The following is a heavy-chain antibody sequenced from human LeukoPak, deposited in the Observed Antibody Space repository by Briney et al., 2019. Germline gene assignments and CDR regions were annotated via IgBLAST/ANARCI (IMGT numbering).Heavy chain of an antibody. CDR2: INPDSGDT. J-gene: IGHJ4*02. D-gene: IGHD3-3*01. V-gene: IGHV1-2*02. CDR3: ATVASIRRFYFDF. Sequence: ASVKVSCKASGYSFTGYYIHWVRQAPGQGLEWMGWINPDSGDTEYSRRFQGRITLTSDTSVTTAYMELSSLRSDDTAIFYCATVASIRRFYFDFWGQGTLVTVSS. CDR1: GYSFTGYY.